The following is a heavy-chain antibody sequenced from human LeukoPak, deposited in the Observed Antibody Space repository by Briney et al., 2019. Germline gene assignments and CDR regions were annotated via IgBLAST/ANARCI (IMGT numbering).Heavy chain of an antibody. J-gene: IGHJ5*02. CDR1: GFTFSTYA. D-gene: IGHD2-15*01. CDR2: ISYDGNHK. Sequence: GGSPRLSCAASGFTFSTYAIHWVRQAPGKGLEWVTVISYDGNHKYYADSVKGRFTISRDNSRNTLYLQMNNLRTEDTAVYYCASGDDCSGGTCYKNSWFDPWGQGTLVTVSS. V-gene: IGHV3-30-3*01. CDR3: ASGDDCSGGTCYKNSWFDP.